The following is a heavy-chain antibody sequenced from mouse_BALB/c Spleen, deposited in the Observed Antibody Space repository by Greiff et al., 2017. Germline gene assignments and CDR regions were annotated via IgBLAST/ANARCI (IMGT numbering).Heavy chain of an antibody. D-gene: IGHD3-3*01. CDR3: ARPSLGGYFDV. J-gene: IGHJ1*01. Sequence: EVHLVASGGGLVQPGGSRKLSCAASGFTFSSFGMHWVRQAPEKGLEWVAYISSGSSTIYYADTVKGRFTISRDNPKNTLFLQMTSLRSEDTAMYYCARPSLGGYFDVWGAGTTVTVSS. CDR1: GFTFSSFG. CDR2: ISSGSSTI. V-gene: IGHV5-17*02.